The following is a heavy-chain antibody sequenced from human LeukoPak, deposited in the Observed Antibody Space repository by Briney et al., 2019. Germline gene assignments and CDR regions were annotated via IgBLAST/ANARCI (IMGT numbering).Heavy chain of an antibody. Sequence: ASETLSLTCSVSGGSITSSSYYWAWIRQPPEKGLEWIGSIYYTGGTYYSPSLKSRVTISVDTSKNQFSLKLSSVTAADTAVYYCALQHRVLGGIDYWGQGTLVTVSS. CDR2: IYYTGGT. V-gene: IGHV4-39*01. CDR3: ALQHRVLGGIDY. J-gene: IGHJ4*02. CDR1: GGSITSSSYY. D-gene: IGHD2-8*02.